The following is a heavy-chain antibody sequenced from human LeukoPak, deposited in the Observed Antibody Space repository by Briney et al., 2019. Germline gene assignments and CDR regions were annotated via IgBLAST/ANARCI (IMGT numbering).Heavy chain of an antibody. V-gene: IGHV1-8*01. D-gene: IGHD6-19*01. CDR3: TRGRAAGD. CDR2: VSPDSGDT. CDR1: GYTFTNND. J-gene: IGHJ4*02. Sequence: ASVKVSYKASGYTFTNNDINWVRQATGQGIEWMGWVSPDSGDTGYAPNFRGRVTMTTDTSINTAYMELTSLTSEDTAIYYCTRGRAAGDWGQGTLVTVSS.